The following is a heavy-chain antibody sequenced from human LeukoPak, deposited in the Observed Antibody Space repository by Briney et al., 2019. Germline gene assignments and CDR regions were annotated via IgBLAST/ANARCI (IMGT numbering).Heavy chain of an antibody. J-gene: IGHJ4*02. Sequence: GGSLRLSCAASGFNFRAYWMHWVRQVPGKGLVWVSRISDDGSTTYADSVKGRFTISRDNAKNTLYLQMNSLRAEDTAVYYCARGGAGLAHWGQGTLVTVSS. V-gene: IGHV3-74*03. CDR3: ARGGAGLAH. CDR1: GFNFRAYW. CDR2: ISDDGST.